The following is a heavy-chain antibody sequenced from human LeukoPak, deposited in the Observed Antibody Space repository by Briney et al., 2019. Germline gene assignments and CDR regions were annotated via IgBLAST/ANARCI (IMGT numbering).Heavy chain of an antibody. J-gene: IGHJ4*02. D-gene: IGHD3-22*01. CDR2: IWYDGSNK. V-gene: IGHV3-33*01. CDR3: ARETNYYDSSGYSWEVDY. CDR1: GFTFSSYG. Sequence: GGSLRLSCAASGFTFSSYGMHWVRQAPGKGLEWVAVIWYDGSNKYYADSVKGRFTTSRDNSKNTLYLQMNSLRAEDTAVYYCARETNYYDSSGYSWEVDYWGQGTLVTVSS.